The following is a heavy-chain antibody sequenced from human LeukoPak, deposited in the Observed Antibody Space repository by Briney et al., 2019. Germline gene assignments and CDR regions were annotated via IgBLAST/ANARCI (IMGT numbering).Heavy chain of an antibody. CDR2: IIHIFGIA. CDR1: GGIFSSYA. D-gene: IGHD1-26*01. CDR3: ASLGGSPTGGYYFDY. V-gene: IGHV1-69*04. J-gene: IGHJ4*02. Sequence: GSSVQVSCRASGGIFSSYAISWVRQAPGQGLEWMGRIIHIFGIANYAQKFQGRVTITADKSTSTAYMELSSLRSEDTAVYYCASLGGSPTGGYYFDYWGQGTLVTVSS.